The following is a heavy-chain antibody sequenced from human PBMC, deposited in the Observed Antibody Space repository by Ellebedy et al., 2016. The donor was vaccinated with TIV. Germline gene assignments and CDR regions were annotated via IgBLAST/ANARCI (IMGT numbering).Heavy chain of an antibody. Sequence: GGSLRLSCAASGFTVSSNYMSWVRQAPGKGLEWVSVIYSGGSTYYADSVKGRFTISRDNSKNTLYLQMNSLRAEDTAVYYCARGARAGATILFDYWGQGTLVTVSS. V-gene: IGHV3-66*01. CDR2: IYSGGST. D-gene: IGHD1-26*01. CDR1: GFTVSSNY. J-gene: IGHJ4*02. CDR3: ARGARAGATILFDY.